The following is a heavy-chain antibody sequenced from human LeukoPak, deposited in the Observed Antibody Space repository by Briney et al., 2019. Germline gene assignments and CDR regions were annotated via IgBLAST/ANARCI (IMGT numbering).Heavy chain of an antibody. CDR3: TRRLVGATGNNWFDP. CDR1: GFTFSGSA. CDR2: IRSKANSYAT. V-gene: IGHV3-73*01. D-gene: IGHD1-26*01. J-gene: IGHJ5*02. Sequence: GGSLRLSCAASGFTFSGSAMHWVRQASGKGLEWVGRIRSKANSYATAYAASVKGGFTISRDDSKTTAYLQMNSLKTEDTAVYYCTRRLVGATGNNWFDPWGQGSLVTVSS.